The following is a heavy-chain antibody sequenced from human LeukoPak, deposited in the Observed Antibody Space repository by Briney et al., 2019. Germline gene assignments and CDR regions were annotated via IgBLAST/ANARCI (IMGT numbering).Heavy chain of an antibody. CDR2: IKQDGSEK. Sequence: GGSLRLSCAASGFTFSSYWMSWVRQAPGKGLEWVANIKQDGSEKYYVDSVKGRFTISRDNAKNSLYLQMNSLRAEDTAVYYCARGREVGYCSSTSCPNPDYWGQGTLVTVSS. CDR1: GFTFSSYW. J-gene: IGHJ4*02. CDR3: ARGREVGYCSSTSCPNPDY. D-gene: IGHD2-2*01. V-gene: IGHV3-7*01.